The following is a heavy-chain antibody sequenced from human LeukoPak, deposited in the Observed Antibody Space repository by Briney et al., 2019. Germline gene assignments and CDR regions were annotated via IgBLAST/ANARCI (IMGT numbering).Heavy chain of an antibody. Sequence: PGGSLRLSCAASGFTFNRYAMNWVSHAPGKGLEWIAIVTGDGLTRNYADSVRGRFTISRDNCKNRVHLQMNSLRAEDAAVYYCAKSGSSSWDWFDPWGQGTLVTVSS. D-gene: IGHD2-2*01. CDR2: VTGDGLTR. V-gene: IGHV3-23*01. CDR3: AKSGSSSWDWFDP. J-gene: IGHJ5*02. CDR1: GFTFNRYA.